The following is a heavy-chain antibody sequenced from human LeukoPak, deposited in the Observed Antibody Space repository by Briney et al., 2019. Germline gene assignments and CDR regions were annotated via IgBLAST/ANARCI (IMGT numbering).Heavy chain of an antibody. Sequence: SETLSLTCAVYGGSFSGYYWSWIRQPPGKGLEWIGEINHSGSTNYNPSLKSRVTISVDTSKNQFSLKLSSVTAADTAVYYCQLTGDRFEFRAFDIWGQGTMVTVSS. V-gene: IGHV4-34*01. CDR3: QLTGDRFEFRAFDI. D-gene: IGHD7-27*01. CDR1: GGSFSGYY. J-gene: IGHJ3*02. CDR2: INHSGST.